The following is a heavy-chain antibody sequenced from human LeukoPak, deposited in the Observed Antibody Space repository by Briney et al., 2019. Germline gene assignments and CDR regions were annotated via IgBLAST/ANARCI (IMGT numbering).Heavy chain of an antibody. Sequence: GGSLRLSCAASGFTFSSYSMNWVRQAPGKGLEWVSSISSSSNYIYYADSVKGRLTISRDNAKNSLYLQMNSLRAEDTAVYYCAREKRGYLSSFDYWGQGTLVTVSS. CDR2: ISSSSNYI. CDR1: GFTFSSYS. CDR3: AREKRGYLSSFDY. D-gene: IGHD5-18*01. J-gene: IGHJ4*02. V-gene: IGHV3-21*01.